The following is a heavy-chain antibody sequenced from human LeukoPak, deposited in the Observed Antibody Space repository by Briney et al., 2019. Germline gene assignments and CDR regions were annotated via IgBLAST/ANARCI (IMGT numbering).Heavy chain of an antibody. V-gene: IGHV3-30*18. CDR3: AKELELYYYYGMDV. Sequence: GGSLRLSCAASGFTFSSYGMHWVRQAPGKGLEWVAVISYDGSNKYYAESVKGRFTISRDNSKNTLYLQMNSLRAEDTAVYYCAKELELYYYYGMDVWGQGTTVTVSS. D-gene: IGHD1-7*01. CDR1: GFTFSSYG. J-gene: IGHJ6*02. CDR2: ISYDGSNK.